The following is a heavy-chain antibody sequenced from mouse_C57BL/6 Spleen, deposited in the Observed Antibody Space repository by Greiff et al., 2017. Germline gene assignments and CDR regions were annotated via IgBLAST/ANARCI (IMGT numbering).Heavy chain of an antibody. Sequence: VQLQQSGAELARPGASVKLSCKASGYTFTSYTMHWVKQRPGQGLEWIGYINPSSGYTKYNQKFKDKATLTADKSSSTAYMQLSSLTSEDSAVYYCARLGDYDGAWFAYWGQGTLVTVSA. D-gene: IGHD2-4*01. CDR3: ARLGDYDGAWFAY. V-gene: IGHV1-4*01. CDR1: GYTFTSYT. J-gene: IGHJ3*01. CDR2: INPSSGYT.